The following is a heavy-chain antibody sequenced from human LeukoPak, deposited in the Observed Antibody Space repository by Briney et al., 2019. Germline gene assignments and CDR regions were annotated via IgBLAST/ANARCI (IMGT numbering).Heavy chain of an antibody. Sequence: GRSLRLSCAAPGFTFSSYAMHWVRQAPGKGLEWVAVISYDGSNKYYADSVKGRFTISRDNSKNTLYLQMNSLRAEDTAVYYCARGGRRDIVVVVAATPFDYWGQGTLVTVSS. V-gene: IGHV3-30*04. CDR3: ARGGRRDIVVVVAATPFDY. D-gene: IGHD2-15*01. CDR2: ISYDGSNK. J-gene: IGHJ4*02. CDR1: GFTFSSYA.